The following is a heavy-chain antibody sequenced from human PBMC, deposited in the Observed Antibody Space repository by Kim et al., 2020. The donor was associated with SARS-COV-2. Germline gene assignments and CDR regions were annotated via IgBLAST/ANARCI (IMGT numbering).Heavy chain of an antibody. CDR1: GYTFTSYD. J-gene: IGHJ6*03. Sequence: ASVKVSCKASGYTFTSYDINWVRQATGQGLEWMGWMNPNSGNTGYAQKFQGRVTMTRNTSISTAYMELSSLRSEDTAVYYCARGVKTMIVVVITPYYYYYMAVWGKGTTVTVSS. D-gene: IGHD3-22*01. CDR3: ARGVKTMIVVVITPYYYYYMAV. V-gene: IGHV1-8*01. CDR2: MNPNSGNT.